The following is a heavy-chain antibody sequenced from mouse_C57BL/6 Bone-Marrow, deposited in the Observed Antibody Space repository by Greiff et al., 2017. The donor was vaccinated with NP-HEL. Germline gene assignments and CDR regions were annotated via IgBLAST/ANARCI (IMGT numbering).Heavy chain of an antibody. J-gene: IGHJ3*01. D-gene: IGHD2-1*01. V-gene: IGHV5-4*01. CDR3: ARDYGNWFAY. CDR1: GFTFSSYA. Sequence: EVKLMESGGGLVKPGGSLKLSCAASGFTFSSYAMSWVRQTPEKRLEWVATISDGGSYTYYPDNVKGRFTISRDNAKNNLYLQMSHLKSEDTAMYYCARDYGNWFAYWGQGTLVTVSA. CDR2: ISDGGSYT.